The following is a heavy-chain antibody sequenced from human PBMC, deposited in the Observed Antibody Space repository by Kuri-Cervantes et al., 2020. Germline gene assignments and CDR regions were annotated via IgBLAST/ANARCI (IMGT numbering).Heavy chain of an antibody. V-gene: IGHV3-7*01. Sequence: GGSLRLSCAASGFTFSSYWMSWVRQAPGKGLEWVANIKQDGSEKYYVDSVKGRFTISRDNAKNTLYLQMNSLRAEDTAVYYCARDRDYVWGSYRSVPFDPWGQGTLVTVSS. D-gene: IGHD3-16*02. CDR3: ARDRDYVWGSYRSVPFDP. CDR2: IKQDGSEK. J-gene: IGHJ5*02. CDR1: GFTFSSYW.